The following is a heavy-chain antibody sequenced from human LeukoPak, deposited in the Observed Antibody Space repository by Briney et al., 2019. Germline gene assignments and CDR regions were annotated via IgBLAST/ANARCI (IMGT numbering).Heavy chain of an antibody. D-gene: IGHD3-22*01. CDR3: ARDSGYYYDSSGD. CDR2: ISGSSSTI. V-gene: IGHV3-48*01. Sequence: GGSLRLSCAASGFTFSSYSMNWVRQAPGKGLEWVSYISGSSSTIYYADSVKGRFTISRDNAENSLYLQMNSLRAEDTAVYYCARDSGYYYDSSGDWGQGTLVTVSS. CDR1: GFTFSSYS. J-gene: IGHJ4*02.